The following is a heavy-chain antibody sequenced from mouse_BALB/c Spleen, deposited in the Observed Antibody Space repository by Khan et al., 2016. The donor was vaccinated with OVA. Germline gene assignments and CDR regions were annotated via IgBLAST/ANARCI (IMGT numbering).Heavy chain of an antibody. CDR3: ARAYYRYDGYYAMDY. CDR2: IWGGGGT. J-gene: IGHJ4*01. V-gene: IGHV2-6-4*01. D-gene: IGHD2-14*01. Sequence: VQLQESGPGLVAPSQSLSITCNVSGFSLSRYNIHWVRQPPGKGLEWLGMIWGGGGTDYNSSLKSRLSISKDNSKSQVFLKMSSLQTDDTAMYYFARAYYRYDGYYAMDYWGQGTSVTVAS. CDR1: GFSLSRYN.